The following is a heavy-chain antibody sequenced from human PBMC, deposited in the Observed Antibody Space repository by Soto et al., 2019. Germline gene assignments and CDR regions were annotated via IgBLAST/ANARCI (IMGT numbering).Heavy chain of an antibody. J-gene: IGHJ5*02. Sequence: PGGSLRLSCAASGFTFSSYSMSWVRQAPGKGLEWVSSISSSGSYIYYADSVKGRFTISRDNAKKSLYLQMDSLRAEDTAVYYCASATYYYGSGSYNWFDPWGQGTQVTVSS. D-gene: IGHD3-10*01. CDR3: ASATYYYGSGSYNWFDP. CDR1: GFTFSSYS. CDR2: ISSSGSYI. V-gene: IGHV3-21*01.